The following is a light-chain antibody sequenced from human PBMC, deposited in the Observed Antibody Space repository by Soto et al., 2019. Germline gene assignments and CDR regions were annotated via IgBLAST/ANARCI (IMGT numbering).Light chain of an antibody. V-gene: IGLV2-14*03. CDR2: DVN. J-gene: IGLJ3*02. CDR3: TSWTTSTTML. CDR1: SSDIGAYNY. Sequence: QSVLTQPASVSGSPGQSITISCTGTSSDIGAYNYVSWYQQHPGKAPKLMIYDVNIRPSGVSNRFSGSKSGNTASLTISGLQAEDEAEYYCTSWTTSTTMLFGGGTKHTVL.